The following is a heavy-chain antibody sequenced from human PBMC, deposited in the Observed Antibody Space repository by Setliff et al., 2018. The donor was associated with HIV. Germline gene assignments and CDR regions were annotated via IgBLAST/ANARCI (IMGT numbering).Heavy chain of an antibody. Sequence: GASVKVSCKASGDTFNSHAISWVRQAPGQGLEGMGGIIPIFGTPNYAQKFKGRLTINADESTSTVYMELSSLRSKDTAVYYCARAWSTGYSGYVAPAYWGQGTPVTVSS. D-gene: IGHD5-12*01. CDR2: IIPIFGTP. CDR3: ARAWSTGYSGYVAPAY. J-gene: IGHJ4*02. CDR1: GDTFNSHA. V-gene: IGHV1-69*13.